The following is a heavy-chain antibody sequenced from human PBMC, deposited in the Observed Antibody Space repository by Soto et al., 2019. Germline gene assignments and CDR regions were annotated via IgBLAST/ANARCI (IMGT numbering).Heavy chain of an antibody. CDR2: IDYRGTT. D-gene: IGHD2-2*01. V-gene: IGHV4-31*03. CDR3: AREVKVPAAADAFDI. Sequence: SLPCSVGDGSISNGNYYRCWIHQHPEKGLEWIGYIDYRGTTHYNPSLESRVTISVDTSNNQFSLNLSSVTAADTAVYYCAREVKVPAAADAFDIWGQGTMVTVSS. CDR1: DGSISNGNYY. J-gene: IGHJ3*02.